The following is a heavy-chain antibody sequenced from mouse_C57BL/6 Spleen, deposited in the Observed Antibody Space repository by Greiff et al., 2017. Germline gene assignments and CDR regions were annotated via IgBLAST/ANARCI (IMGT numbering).Heavy chain of an antibody. CDR1: GYTFTEYT. CDR3: ARHEDPDYYGSSYGAMDY. V-gene: IGHV1-62-2*01. D-gene: IGHD1-1*01. CDR2: FYPGSGSI. Sequence: QVQLQQSGAELVKPGASVKLSCKASGYTFTEYTIHWVKQRSGQGLEWIGWFYPGSGSIKYNEKFKDKATLTADKSSSTVYMELSRLTSEDSAVYFCARHEDPDYYGSSYGAMDYWGQGTSVTVSS. J-gene: IGHJ4*01.